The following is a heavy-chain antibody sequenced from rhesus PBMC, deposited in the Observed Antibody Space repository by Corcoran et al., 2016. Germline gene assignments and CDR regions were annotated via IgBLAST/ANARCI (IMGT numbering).Heavy chain of an antibody. J-gene: IGHJ6*01. Sequence: EVQLVESGGGLVQPGGSLRLSCAASGFTFSISALNWVRQASGKGLEWVGRIRSKSSNYETVYASSGQGRFTISRDNSYNMAYLQMTHLKPDDPAFFYCSTPGESGNFNDYGLASWGQGVVVTVSS. V-gene: IGHV3-118*01. CDR2: IRSKSSNYET. CDR1: GFTFSISA. D-gene: IGHD1-44*01. CDR3: STPGESGNFNDYGLAS.